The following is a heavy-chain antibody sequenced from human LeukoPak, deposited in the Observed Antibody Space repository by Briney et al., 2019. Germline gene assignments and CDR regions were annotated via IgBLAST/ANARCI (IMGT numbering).Heavy chain of an antibody. J-gene: IGHJ4*02. V-gene: IGHV3-23*01. CDR1: GFTFSSYD. Sequence: GGSLRLSCAASGFTFSSYDISWVRQAPGKGLEWVSAISDSGGDTYYADSVKGRFTISRDNSKNTLYLQMNSLRAEDTAVYHCAKVGWAHYWGQGTLVTVSS. D-gene: IGHD6-19*01. CDR3: AKVGWAHY. CDR2: ISDSGGDT.